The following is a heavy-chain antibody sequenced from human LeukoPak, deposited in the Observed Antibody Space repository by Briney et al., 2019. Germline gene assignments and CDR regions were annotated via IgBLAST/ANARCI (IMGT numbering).Heavy chain of an antibody. CDR3: AEESPDFNDAFDI. D-gene: IGHD3-3*01. J-gene: IGHJ3*02. CDR2: IYYSGST. CDR1: GGSISSSSYY. Sequence: SETLSLTCTVSGGSISSSSYYWGWIRQPTGKGLEWIGSIYYSGSTYYNPSLKSRVTISVDTSKNQFSLKLSSVTAADTAVYYCAEESPDFNDAFDIWGQGTMVTVSS. V-gene: IGHV4-39*01.